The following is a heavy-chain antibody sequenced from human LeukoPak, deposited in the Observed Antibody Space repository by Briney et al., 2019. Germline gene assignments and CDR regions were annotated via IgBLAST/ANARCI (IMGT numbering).Heavy chain of an antibody. CDR1: GYTFTRYD. Sequence: GASVKVSCKASGYTFTRYDINWVRQVTGQGLEWMGWMNPNNGNTGYAQKFQGRVTMTRDTSISTAYMELSSLRFEDTAVYYCATVGPAAGPHSWFDPWGQGTLVTVSS. D-gene: IGHD6-13*01. J-gene: IGHJ5*02. CDR3: ATVGPAAGPHSWFDP. CDR2: MNPNNGNT. V-gene: IGHV1-8*01.